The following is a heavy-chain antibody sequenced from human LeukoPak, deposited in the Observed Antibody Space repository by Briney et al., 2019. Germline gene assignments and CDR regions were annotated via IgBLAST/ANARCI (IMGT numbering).Heavy chain of an antibody. V-gene: IGHV4-59*12. D-gene: IGHD6-13*01. CDR2: IYHSGST. J-gene: IGHJ4*02. Sequence: KSSETLSLTCTVSGGSITSYYWNWIRQTPEKGLEWIGYIYHSGSTNYNPSLKSRVTISVDTSKNQFSLNLSSVTAADTAVYYCARDSSSWPYYFDYWGQGTLVTVSS. CDR3: ARDSSSWPYYFDY. CDR1: GGSITSYY.